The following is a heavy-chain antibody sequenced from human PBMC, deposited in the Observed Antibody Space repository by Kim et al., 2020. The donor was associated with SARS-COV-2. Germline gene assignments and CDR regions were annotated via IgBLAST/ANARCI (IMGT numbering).Heavy chain of an antibody. Sequence: GGSLRLSCAASGFTFSSYSMNWVRQAPGKGLEWVSYISSSSSTIYYADSVKGLFTISRDNAKNSLYLQMNSLRDEDTAVYYCARDTTIFGVVISKNYYYGMDVWGQGTTVTVSS. CDR3: ARDTTIFGVVISKNYYYGMDV. J-gene: IGHJ6*02. CDR1: GFTFSSYS. CDR2: ISSSSSTI. V-gene: IGHV3-48*02. D-gene: IGHD3-3*01.